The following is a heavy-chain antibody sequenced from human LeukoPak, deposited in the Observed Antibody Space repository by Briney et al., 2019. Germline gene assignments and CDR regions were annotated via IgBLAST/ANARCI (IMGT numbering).Heavy chain of an antibody. Sequence: GGSLRLSCAASGFTFSSYAMPWVRQAPGKGLEWVAVISYDGSNKYYADSVKGRFTISRDNSKNTLYLQMNSLRAEDTAVYYCAREQLGYCSGGSCYAIDYWGQGTLVTVSS. D-gene: IGHD2-15*01. J-gene: IGHJ4*02. CDR3: AREQLGYCSGGSCYAIDY. CDR1: GFTFSSYA. CDR2: ISYDGSNK. V-gene: IGHV3-30-3*01.